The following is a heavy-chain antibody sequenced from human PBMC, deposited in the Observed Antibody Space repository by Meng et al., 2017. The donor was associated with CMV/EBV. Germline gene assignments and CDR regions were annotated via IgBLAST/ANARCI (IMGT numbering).Heavy chain of an antibody. CDR1: GFTFSSYD. V-gene: IGHV3-30*02. CDR2: LGYDGSIK. Sequence: GESLKISCAASGFTFSSYDMHWVRQAPGKGLEWVAFLGYDGSIKYYAESVKGRFTISRDNSKNTLSLQMNSLIAEDTAVYYCAKVSRESCYYCGMDVWGQGTTVTVSS. CDR3: AKVSRESCYYCGMDV. D-gene: IGHD2-2*01. J-gene: IGHJ6*02.